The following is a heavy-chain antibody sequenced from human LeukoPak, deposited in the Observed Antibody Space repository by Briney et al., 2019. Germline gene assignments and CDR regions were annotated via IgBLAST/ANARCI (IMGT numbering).Heavy chain of an antibody. Sequence: SETLSLTCTVSGGSISSSSYYWGWIRQPPGKGLEWIGSIYHSGSTHYNPSLKSRLTIFVDTSKNQFSLKVNSVTAADTAVYYCARNGTVTVSGTKFNYFDYWGRGTLVTVSS. V-gene: IGHV4-39*01. CDR2: IYHSGST. CDR1: GGSISSSSYY. J-gene: IGHJ4*02. D-gene: IGHD4-17*01. CDR3: ARNGTVTVSGTKFNYFDY.